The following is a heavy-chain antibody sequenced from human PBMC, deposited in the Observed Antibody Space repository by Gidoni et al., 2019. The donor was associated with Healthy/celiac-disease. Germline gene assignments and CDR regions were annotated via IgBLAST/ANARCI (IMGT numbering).Heavy chain of an antibody. CDR2: IDPSDSYT. Sequence: EVQLVQSGAEVKKHGESLRISCKGSGYSFTSYWISWVRQMPGKGLEWMGRIDPSDSYTNYSPSFQGHVTISADKSISTAYLQWSSLKASDTAMYYCATQEPTYYYDSSGSGMDVWGQGTTVTVSS. V-gene: IGHV5-10-1*03. D-gene: IGHD3-22*01. J-gene: IGHJ6*02. CDR1: GYSFTSYW. CDR3: ATQEPTYYYDSSGSGMDV.